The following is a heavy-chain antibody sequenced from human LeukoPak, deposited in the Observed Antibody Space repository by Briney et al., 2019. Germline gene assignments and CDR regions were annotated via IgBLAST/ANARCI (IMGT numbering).Heavy chain of an antibody. D-gene: IGHD3-3*01. J-gene: IGHJ4*02. V-gene: IGHV3-21*01. CDR1: GFTLSSYS. CDR2: ISSSSSYI. Sequence: PGRSLRLPCSASGFTLSSYSMNWVRQAPGKGLEGVASISSSSSYIYYAGSLKGRFTISRGNAKNSLYLQMNSLRAEDTAVYYCARDGGYWGQGNLVTVSS. CDR3: ARDGGY.